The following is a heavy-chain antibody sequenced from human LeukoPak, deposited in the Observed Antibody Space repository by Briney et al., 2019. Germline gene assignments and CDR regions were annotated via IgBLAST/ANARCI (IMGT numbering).Heavy chain of an antibody. V-gene: IGHV3-74*01. CDR1: GFTFSSYW. D-gene: IGHD2-2*01. CDR2: INSDGSST. CDR3: ARDCSTSCYAAEDFDY. J-gene: IGHJ4*02. Sequence: GGSLRLSCAASGFTFSSYWMHWVRQAPGKGLVWVSRINSDGSSTSYADSVKGRFTISRDNAKNSLYLQMNSLRAEDTAVYYCARDCSTSCYAAEDFDYWGQGTLVTVSS.